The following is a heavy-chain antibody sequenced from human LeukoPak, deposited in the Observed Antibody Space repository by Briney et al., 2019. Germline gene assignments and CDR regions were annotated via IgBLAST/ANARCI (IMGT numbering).Heavy chain of an antibody. CDR2: ISGSGGST. D-gene: IGHD1-1*01. CDR1: GFTFSSYA. CDR3: AKDGDWNDAFDY. V-gene: IGHV3-23*01. Sequence: GGSLRLSCAASGFTFSSYAMCWVRQAPGQGLGWVSGISGSGGSTYYADSVKGRFTISRDNSKNTLYLQVNSLRADDTAVYYCAKDGDWNDAFDYWGQGTLVTVSS. J-gene: IGHJ4*02.